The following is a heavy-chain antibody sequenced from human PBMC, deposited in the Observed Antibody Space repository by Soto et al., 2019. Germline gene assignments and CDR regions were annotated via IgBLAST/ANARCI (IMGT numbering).Heavy chain of an antibody. Sequence: ASVKVSCKACGDTFTSYYMHWVRQAPGQGLEWMGIINPSGGSTSYAQKFQGRVTMTRDTSTSTVYMELSSLRSEDTAVYYCAKGGRQWLVTSDFNYWGQGALVTVSS. CDR1: GDTFTSYY. J-gene: IGHJ4*02. CDR2: INPSGGST. CDR3: AKGGRQWLVTSDFNY. D-gene: IGHD6-19*01. V-gene: IGHV1-46*01.